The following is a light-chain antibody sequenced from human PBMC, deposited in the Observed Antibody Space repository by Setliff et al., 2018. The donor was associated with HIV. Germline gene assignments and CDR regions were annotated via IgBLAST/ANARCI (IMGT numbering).Light chain of an antibody. J-gene: IGLJ3*02. CDR3: CSYAGSYTLGV. V-gene: IGLV2-11*01. Sequence: QSVLTQSASVSGSPGQSITISCTGTSSDVGGYNYVSWYQQHPGKAPKLMIYDVTKRPSGVPDRFSGSKSGNTASLTISGLQAEDEADYYCCSYAGSYTLGVFGGGTKVTVL. CDR1: SSDVGGYNY. CDR2: DVT.